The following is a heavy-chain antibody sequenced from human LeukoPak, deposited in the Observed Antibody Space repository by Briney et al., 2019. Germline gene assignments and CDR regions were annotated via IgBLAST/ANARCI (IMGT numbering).Heavy chain of an antibody. CDR3: ARGRGPPNSNRDFYYYYYMDV. V-gene: IGHV1-3*03. J-gene: IGHJ6*03. D-gene: IGHD6-13*01. CDR2: INAANGHT. CDR1: GHTFTNYA. Sequence: GASVKVSCKASGHTFTNYAIHWVRQAPGQRFEWMGWINAANGHTKYSQEFQDRITITRDTFATTAYMELSNLRSEDMALYYCARGRGPPNSNRDFYYYYYMDVWGTGTTVTVSS.